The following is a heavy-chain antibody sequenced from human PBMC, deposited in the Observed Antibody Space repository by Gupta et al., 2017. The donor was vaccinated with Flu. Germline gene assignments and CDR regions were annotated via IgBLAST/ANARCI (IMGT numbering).Heavy chain of an antibody. V-gene: IGHV3-66*02. D-gene: IGHD4-11*01. Sequence: EVQLVESGGGLDQPGGSLRLSCAASGFTVSNSYMSWVRQAPGNGLEWVSYIYSGGRTFYADFVKGRFTVSRDNSKNTLYLQMNSLRPEGTAVYYCARAQDYTKDYWCQGTLVTVSS. CDR1: GFTVSNSY. CDR3: ARAQDYTKDY. J-gene: IGHJ4*02. CDR2: IYSGGRT.